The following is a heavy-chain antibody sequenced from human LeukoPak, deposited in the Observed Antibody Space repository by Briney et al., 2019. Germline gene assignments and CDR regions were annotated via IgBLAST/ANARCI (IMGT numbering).Heavy chain of an antibody. Sequence: ASVTVSCKASGFTLTGYYMHWVRQDTRQGLQWMGWIKPNSGDTDYAQKFQGRVTMTRDTSISTVYMELSSLRSDDTAVYYCARADSVPAGDYHYWYMDVWGKGTTVTVSS. J-gene: IGHJ6*03. CDR1: GFTLTGYY. V-gene: IGHV1-2*02. CDR3: ARADSVPAGDYHYWYMDV. CDR2: IKPNSGDT. D-gene: IGHD2-2*01.